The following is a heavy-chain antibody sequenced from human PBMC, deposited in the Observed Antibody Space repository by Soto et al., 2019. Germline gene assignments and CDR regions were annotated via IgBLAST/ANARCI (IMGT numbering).Heavy chain of an antibody. V-gene: IGHV3-21*01. D-gene: IGHD2-2*01. J-gene: IGHJ4*02. Sequence: GGSLSLSCAASGFTFSSYSMNWVRQAPGKGLEWVSSISSSSSYIYYADSVKGRFTISRDNAKNSLYLQMNSMRAEDTAVYYCARRRYCSSTSGEEGWGQGTLVTVSS. CDR1: GFTFSSYS. CDR2: ISSSSSYI. CDR3: ARRRYCSSTSGEEG.